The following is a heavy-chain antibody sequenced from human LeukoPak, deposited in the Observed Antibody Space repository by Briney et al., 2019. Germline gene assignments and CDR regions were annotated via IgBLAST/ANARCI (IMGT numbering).Heavy chain of an antibody. D-gene: IGHD5-12*01. CDR2: IASDGSST. CDR3: AKGYSGYDRSSPFDY. Sequence: PGGSLRLSCGASGFTLSSYWMNWVRQAPGKGLVWVSRIASDGSSTTYADSVKGRFSISRDNAKNTLYLQMNSLRVEDTAVYYCAKGYSGYDRSSPFDYWGQGTLVTVSS. J-gene: IGHJ4*02. CDR1: GFTLSSYW. V-gene: IGHV3-74*01.